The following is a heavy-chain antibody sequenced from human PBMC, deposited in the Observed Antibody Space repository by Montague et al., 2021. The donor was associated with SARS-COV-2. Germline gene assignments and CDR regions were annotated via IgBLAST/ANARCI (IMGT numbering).Heavy chain of an antibody. CDR2: IYYSGST. J-gene: IGHJ6*02. CDR3: ARVPFVAVVGTLLAYYYYYGMDV. V-gene: IGHV4-59*01. D-gene: IGHD6-19*01. Sequence: SETLSLTCTVSGGSISSYYWSWIRQPPGKGLEWIGYIYYSGSTNYNPSLKSRVTISVDTSKNQFSLKLSSVTAADTAVYYCARVPFVAVVGTLLAYYYYYGMDVWGQGTMVTVSS. CDR1: GGSISSYY.